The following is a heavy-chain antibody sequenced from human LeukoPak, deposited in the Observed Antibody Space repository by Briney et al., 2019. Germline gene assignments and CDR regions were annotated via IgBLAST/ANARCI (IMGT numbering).Heavy chain of an antibody. V-gene: IGHV4-59*01. D-gene: IGHD2-2*01. CDR3: ARVLACGTRYYYYGMDV. Sequence: SETLSLTCTVSGGSISSYYWSWIRQPPGKGLEWIGYIYYSGSTNYNPSLKSRVTISVDTSKNQFSLKLSSVTAADTAVYYCARVLACGTRYYYYGMDVWGQGTTVTVSS. CDR1: GGSISSYY. CDR2: IYYSGST. J-gene: IGHJ6*02.